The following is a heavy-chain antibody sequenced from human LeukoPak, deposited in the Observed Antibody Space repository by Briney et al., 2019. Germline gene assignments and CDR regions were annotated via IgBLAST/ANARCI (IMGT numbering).Heavy chain of an antibody. CDR3: ARAKAYYFDY. V-gene: IGHV4-4*07. Sequence: SETLSLTCTVSGGSLSSDYWSWIRQSAGKGLEWIGRIYTSGSTTYNSSLKSRVTMSVDTSKNQFSLKLSSVTAAGTAVYYCARAKAYYFDYWGQGTLVTVSS. CDR2: IYTSGST. J-gene: IGHJ4*02. CDR1: GGSLSSDY.